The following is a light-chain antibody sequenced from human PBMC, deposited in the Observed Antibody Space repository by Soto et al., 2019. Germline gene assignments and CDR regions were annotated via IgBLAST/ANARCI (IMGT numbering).Light chain of an antibody. J-gene: IGLJ1*01. CDR1: SSDFGTYTR. V-gene: IGLV2-18*01. Sequence: QSALTQPPSVSGSPGQSVTISCTGTSSDFGTYTRVSWYQQPPGTAPKLIIYEVSNRPSGVPDRFSGSKSANTASLTISGLQAEDEADYYCCIFTSSSIYVFGSGPKLTVL. CDR2: EVS. CDR3: CIFTSSSIYV.